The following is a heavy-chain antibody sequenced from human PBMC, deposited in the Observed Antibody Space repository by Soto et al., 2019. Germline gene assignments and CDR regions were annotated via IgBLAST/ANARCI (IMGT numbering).Heavy chain of an antibody. CDR2: IYYSGST. CDR1: GGSISSYY. V-gene: IGHV4-59*01. Sequence: SETLSLTCAVSGGSISSYYWSWIRQPPGKGLEWIGYIYYSGSTNYNPSLKSRVTISVDTSKNQFSLKLSSVTAADTAVYYCARVKSERWLQLGGAFDYWGQGTLVTVSS. J-gene: IGHJ4*02. CDR3: ARVKSERWLQLGGAFDY. D-gene: IGHD5-12*01.